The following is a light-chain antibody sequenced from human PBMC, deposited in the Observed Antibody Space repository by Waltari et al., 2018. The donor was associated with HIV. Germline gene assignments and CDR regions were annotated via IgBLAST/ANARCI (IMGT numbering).Light chain of an antibody. CDR3: QQYGTSPRT. CDR1: QTVDNNY. Sequence: EIVLTQSPGTLSLSPGERATLSCRASQTVDNNYLAWYQHRPGQAPRLLIFGASNRATGIPDRFSASGSGTDFTLTISSLDPSDYALYYCQQYGTSPRTFGQGTRVEIK. CDR2: GAS. V-gene: IGKV3-20*01. J-gene: IGKJ2*01.